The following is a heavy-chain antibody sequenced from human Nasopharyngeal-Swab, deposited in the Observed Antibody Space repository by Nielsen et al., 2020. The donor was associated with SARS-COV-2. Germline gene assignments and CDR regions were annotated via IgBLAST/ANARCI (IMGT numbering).Heavy chain of an antibody. V-gene: IGHV3-7*01. D-gene: IGHD6-13*01. J-gene: IGHJ4*02. Sequence: GESLKISCAASGFTYWMNWVRQAPGKGLEWVGNIGQDGGGKKYVDSVKGRFTISRDNANNLLYLQMNSLRAEDTAVYYCVRDGYSSSWYDYWGQGTLVTVSS. CDR3: VRDGYSSSWYDY. CDR1: GFTYW. CDR2: IGQDGGGK.